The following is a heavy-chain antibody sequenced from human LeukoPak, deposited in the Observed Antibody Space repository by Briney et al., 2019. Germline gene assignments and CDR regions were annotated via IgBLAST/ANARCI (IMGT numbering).Heavy chain of an antibody. V-gene: IGHV3-30*04. CDR2: ISYDGSNK. CDR3: ARDGEGGYSYGYNYFDY. Sequence: GGSLRLSCAASGFTFSSYAMHWVRQAPGKGREWVAVISYDGSNKYYADPVKGRFTISRDNSKNTLYLQMNSLRAEDTAVYYCARDGEGGYSYGYNYFDYWGQGTLVTVSS. CDR1: GFTFSSYA. D-gene: IGHD5-18*01. J-gene: IGHJ4*02.